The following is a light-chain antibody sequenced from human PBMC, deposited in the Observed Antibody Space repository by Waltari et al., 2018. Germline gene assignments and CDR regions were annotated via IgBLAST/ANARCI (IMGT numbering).Light chain of an antibody. Sequence: SYELTQPPSVSVSPGQTARITCSGDALPNQYAYWYQQKPGQAPVGVIYKDSERPSGIPVRFFGSTSGKTVTLTISGVQAEDEADYYCQSTDSSGTSVVFGGGTKLTVL. J-gene: IGLJ2*01. V-gene: IGLV3-25*03. CDR1: ALPNQY. CDR3: QSTDSSGTSVV. CDR2: KDS.